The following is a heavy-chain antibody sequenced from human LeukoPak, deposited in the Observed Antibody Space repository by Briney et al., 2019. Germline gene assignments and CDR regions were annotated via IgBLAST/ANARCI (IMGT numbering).Heavy chain of an antibody. CDR1: GFTFSSYG. Sequence: GRSLRLSCAASGFTFSSYGMHWVRQAPGKGLEWVAVISYDGSNKYYADSVKGRFTISRDNSKNTLYLQMNSLRAEDTAVYYCATPPPRADAFDIWGQGTMVTVSS. J-gene: IGHJ3*02. CDR3: ATPPPRADAFDI. CDR2: ISYDGSNK. V-gene: IGHV3-30*03.